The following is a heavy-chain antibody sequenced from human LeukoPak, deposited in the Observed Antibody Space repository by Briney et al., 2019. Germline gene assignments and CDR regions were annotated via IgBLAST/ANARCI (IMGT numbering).Heavy chain of an antibody. D-gene: IGHD3-3*02. CDR1: EFTFISYN. CDR3: ARDPPSFAL. J-gene: IGHJ4*02. V-gene: IGHV3-21*01. Sequence: KPGGSLRLSCAASEFTFISYNMNWVRQAPGKGLEWVSSISSSSTYIYYADSVKGRFTISRDNAKNSLYLQMNSLRAEDTAVYYCARDPPSFALWGQGTLVTVSS. CDR2: ISSSSTYI.